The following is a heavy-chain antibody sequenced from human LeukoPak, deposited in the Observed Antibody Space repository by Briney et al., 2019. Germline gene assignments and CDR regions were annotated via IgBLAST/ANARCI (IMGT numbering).Heavy chain of an antibody. CDR1: GYTFTGYY. J-gene: IGHJ5*02. V-gene: IGHV1-2*02. CDR3: ARGFSPVGWNDLDWFDP. D-gene: IGHD1-1*01. CDR2: INPNSGGT. Sequence: ASVKVSCKTSGYTFTGYYMHWVRQAPGQGLEWMGWINPNSGGTNYAQKFQGRVTMTRDTSISTAYMELSRLRSDDTAVYYCARGFSPVGWNDLDWFDPWGQGTLVTVSS.